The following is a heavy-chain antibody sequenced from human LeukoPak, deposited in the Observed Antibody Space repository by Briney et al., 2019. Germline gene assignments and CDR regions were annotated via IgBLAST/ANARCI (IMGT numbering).Heavy chain of an antibody. V-gene: IGHV4-59*08. CDR2: IYYSGST. J-gene: IGHJ4*02. Sequence: PSETLSLTCTVSGGSISSYYWSWIRQPPGKGLEWIGYIYYSGSTNYNPSLESRVTISVDTSKNQFSLQLSSVTAADTAVYYCARRSGYSSSEDYWGQGTLVTVSS. CDR1: GGSISSYY. CDR3: ARRSGYSSSEDY. D-gene: IGHD3-22*01.